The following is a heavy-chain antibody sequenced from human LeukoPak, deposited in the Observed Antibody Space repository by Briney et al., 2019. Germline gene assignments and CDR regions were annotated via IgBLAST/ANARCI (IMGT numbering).Heavy chain of an antibody. V-gene: IGHV1-69*05. CDR2: IIPIFGTA. CDR1: GGTFSSYA. D-gene: IGHD2-2*02. J-gene: IGHJ4*02. CDR3: ARSLGYCSSTSCYTSFFGY. Sequence: ASVKVSCKASGGTFSSYAISWVRQAPGQGLEWMGGIIPIFGTANYAQKFQGRVTITTDESTSTAYMELSSLRSEDTAVYYCARSLGYCSSTSCYTSFFGYWGQGTLVTVSS.